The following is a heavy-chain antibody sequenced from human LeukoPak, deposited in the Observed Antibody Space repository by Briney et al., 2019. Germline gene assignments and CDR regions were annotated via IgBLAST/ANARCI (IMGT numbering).Heavy chain of an antibody. CDR2: IKSKMAGGTA. Sequence: GGSLRLSCAVSGLTVSDVWMNWVRRSAGRGLEWVGRIKSKMAGGTADYAAPVKGRFTISRDDSRNTVDLQMNGLTVEDTALYYCAWGGAQHYESWGQGTLVTVSS. D-gene: IGHD3-16*01. CDR3: AWGGAQHYES. V-gene: IGHV3-15*07. CDR1: GLTVSDVW. J-gene: IGHJ4*02.